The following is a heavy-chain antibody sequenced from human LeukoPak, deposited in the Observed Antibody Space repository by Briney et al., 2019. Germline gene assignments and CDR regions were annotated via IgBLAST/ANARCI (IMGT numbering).Heavy chain of an antibody. CDR1: GVSLSSYY. CDR2: IYFSWST. D-gene: IGHD3-22*01. CDR3: AGGDDYDSSGYTDYFDY. Sequence: SETLSLTCTVSGVSLSSYYWSWIRQPPAKGLDWIECIYFSWSTNYYPSLTSRVTISLDTSNNQFSLKLSSVSAADTAVYYCAGGDDYDSSGYTDYFDYWGQGTLVTVSS. J-gene: IGHJ4*02. V-gene: IGHV4-59*01.